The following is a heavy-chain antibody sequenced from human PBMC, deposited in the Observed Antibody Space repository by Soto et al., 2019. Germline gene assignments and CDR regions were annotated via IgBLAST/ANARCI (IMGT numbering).Heavy chain of an antibody. CDR1: GFTFSSYA. CDR3: AKCGRGSATCYGAFDL. Sequence: GGSLRLSCAASGFTFSSYAMYWVRQAPGKGLEWVSSISASGGSTFYADFVQGRFTVSRDNSRNSLFLQMNSLRGEDTALYYCAKCGRGSATCYGAFDLWGLGTMVTVSS. CDR2: ISASGGST. J-gene: IGHJ3*01. V-gene: IGHV3-23*01. D-gene: IGHD2-2*01.